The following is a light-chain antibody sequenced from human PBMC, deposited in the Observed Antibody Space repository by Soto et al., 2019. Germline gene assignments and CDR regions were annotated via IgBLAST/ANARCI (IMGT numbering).Light chain of an antibody. CDR3: QQYDNLPQST. V-gene: IGKV1-33*01. J-gene: IGKJ2*01. Sequence: DIQMTQSPSSLSASVGDRVTITCQASQDISNYLNWYQQKPGKAPKLLIYDASNLETGVPSRFSGSGSGTDFTLTISILPPEDIATYDCQQYDNLPQSTFGQGTKLEIK. CDR1: QDISNY. CDR2: DAS.